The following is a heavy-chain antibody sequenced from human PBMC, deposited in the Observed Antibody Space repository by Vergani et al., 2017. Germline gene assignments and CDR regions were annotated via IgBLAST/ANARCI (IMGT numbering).Heavy chain of an antibody. Sequence: QEQLVQSGSELKKPGASVKVSCKASGYSFNNYAIHWFRQAPGQGLEWMGWINPTTGNPTYARAFTGRFVFSLDTSISTAYLQIGSLKAEDTAVYFCARAKRGRLAVGATDSWGQGTLLTVSS. CDR3: ARAKRGRLAVGATDS. J-gene: IGHJ4*02. CDR2: INPTTGNP. CDR1: GYSFNNYA. V-gene: IGHV7-4-1*01. D-gene: IGHD6-19*01.